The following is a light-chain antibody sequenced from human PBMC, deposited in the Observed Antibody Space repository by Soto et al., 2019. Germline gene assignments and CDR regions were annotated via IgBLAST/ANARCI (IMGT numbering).Light chain of an antibody. CDR1: SSDVGGYNY. V-gene: IGLV2-14*01. CDR2: DVS. J-gene: IGLJ2*01. Sequence: QSALTQPASVSGSPGQSITTSCTGTSSDVGGYNYVSWYQQHPGKAPKLMIYDVSNRPSGVSNRFSGSKSGNTASLTISGLQAEDEADYYCSSYTSSSTLVFGGGTKLIVL. CDR3: SSYTSSSTLV.